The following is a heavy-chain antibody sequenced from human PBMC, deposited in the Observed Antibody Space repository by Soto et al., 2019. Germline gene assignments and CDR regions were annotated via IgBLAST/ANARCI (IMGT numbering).Heavy chain of an antibody. V-gene: IGHV3-9*01. J-gene: IGHJ6*03. CDR1: GFTFDDYA. CDR2: ISWNSGSI. D-gene: IGHD4-17*01. Sequence: EVQLVESGGGLVQPGRSLRLSCAASGFTFDDYAMHWGRQAPGKGLEWVSGISWNSGSIGYADSVKGRFTISRDNAKNSLYLQMNSLRAEDTALYYCAKDLSGGDYGYYYYYMEVWGKGTTVTVSS. CDR3: AKDLSGGDYGYYYYYMEV.